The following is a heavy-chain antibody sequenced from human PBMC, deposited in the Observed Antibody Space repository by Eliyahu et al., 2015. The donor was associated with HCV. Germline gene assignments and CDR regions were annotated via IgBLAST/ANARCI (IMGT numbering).Heavy chain of an antibody. CDR3: ARGSPDILTGYIYYGMDV. CDR2: IYYSGST. D-gene: IGHD3-9*01. V-gene: IGHV4-31*03. J-gene: IGHJ6*02. CDR1: GGSXXSGGXS. Sequence: QVQLQESGPGLVKPSQTLSLTXTVSGGSXXSGGXSWSWXRQHPGKGLEWIGYIYYSGSTYYNPSLKSRVTISVDTSKNQFSLNLSSVTAADAAVYYCARGSPDILTGYIYYGMDVWGQGTTVTVSS.